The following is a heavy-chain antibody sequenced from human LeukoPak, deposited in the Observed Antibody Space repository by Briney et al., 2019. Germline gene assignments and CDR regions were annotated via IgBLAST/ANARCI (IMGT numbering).Heavy chain of an antibody. CDR1: GFTVNNNY. D-gene: IGHD2-21*02. Sequence: SGGSLRLSCAASGFTVNNNYMTWVRQAPGKGLEWVSVIYSNNITYYADSVKGRFTISRDSSKNTLYLQMNSLRAEDTAVYYCARGDVYFDYWGQGTLVTVSS. CDR2: IYSNNIT. V-gene: IGHV3-53*01. CDR3: ARGDVYFDY. J-gene: IGHJ4*02.